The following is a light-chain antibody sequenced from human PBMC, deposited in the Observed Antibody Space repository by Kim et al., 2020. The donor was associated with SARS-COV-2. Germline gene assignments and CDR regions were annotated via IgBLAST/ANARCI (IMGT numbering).Light chain of an antibody. Sequence: EIVMTQSPAPLSVSPGERATLSCRASQSVSRNLAWYQQKPGQAPRLLIYGASTRATGIPARFSGSGSGTEFTLTISSVQSEDLAVYYCHQYNSWPPLTFGQGTKVDIK. J-gene: IGKJ1*01. V-gene: IGKV3D-15*01. CDR1: QSVSRN. CDR2: GAS. CDR3: HQYNSWPPLT.